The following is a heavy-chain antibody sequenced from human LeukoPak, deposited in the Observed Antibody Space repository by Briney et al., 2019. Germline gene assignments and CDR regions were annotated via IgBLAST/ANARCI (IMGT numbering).Heavy chain of an antibody. CDR2: VSYSGTT. J-gene: IGHJ4*02. CDR3: ARDSYNWVGLGF. Sequence: ASATLFLTWIVAGGSVTSSYWSWIRQPPGRGLDWLGYVSYSGTTNYNPSLKSRVSISVDSSKKQFSLKLSSVTAADAAVYYCARDSYNWVGLGFWGQGILVTVSS. V-gene: IGHV4-59*02. D-gene: IGHD1-1*01. CDR1: GGSVTSSY.